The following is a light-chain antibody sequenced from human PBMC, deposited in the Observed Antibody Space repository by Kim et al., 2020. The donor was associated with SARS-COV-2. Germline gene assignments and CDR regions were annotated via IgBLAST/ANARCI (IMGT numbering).Light chain of an antibody. CDR2: EAS. J-gene: IGKJ2*01. CDR3: HQRANWPNT. CDR1: DNSGTN. V-gene: IGKV3-11*01. Sequence: SLSAGAIPTPACRASDNSGTNVAWYQQKPGRAPRLLIYEASSRAAGVPDRFTGSGSGTDFTLTISSLEPEDFAVYYCHQRANWPNTFGQGTKLEIK.